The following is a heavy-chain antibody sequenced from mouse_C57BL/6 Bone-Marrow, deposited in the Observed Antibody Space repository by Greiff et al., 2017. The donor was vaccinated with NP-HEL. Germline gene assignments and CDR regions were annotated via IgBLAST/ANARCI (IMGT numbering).Heavy chain of an antibody. V-gene: IGHV1-82*01. D-gene: IGHD1-1*01. J-gene: IGHJ3*01. CDR3: ARQNYGTPWFAY. Sequence: QVQLKQSGPELVKPGASVKISCKASGYAFSRSWMNWVKQRPGTGLEWIGRIYPGDGDTNYNGKFKGKATLTADKSSSTAYMQLSSLTSEDSAVYFCARQNYGTPWFAYWGQGTLVTVSA. CDR2: IYPGDGDT. CDR1: GYAFSRSW.